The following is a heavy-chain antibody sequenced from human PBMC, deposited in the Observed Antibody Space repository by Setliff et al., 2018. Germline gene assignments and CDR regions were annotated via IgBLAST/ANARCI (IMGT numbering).Heavy chain of an antibody. V-gene: IGHV3-21*01. Sequence: PGGSLRLSCEASGFSFSNYAMNWVRQAPGKGLEWVASFSSRNDYIYHADSVKGRFTISRDNAKTSLYLQMDSLRVEDTAVYFCARAGTGGYKSGFDYWGQGTLVTVSS. CDR1: GFSFSNYA. CDR3: ARAGTGGYKSGFDY. D-gene: IGHD5-12*01. J-gene: IGHJ4*02. CDR2: FSSRNDYI.